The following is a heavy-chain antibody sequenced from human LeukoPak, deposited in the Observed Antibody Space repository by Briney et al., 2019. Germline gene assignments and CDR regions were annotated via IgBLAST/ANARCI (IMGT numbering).Heavy chain of an antibody. CDR1: GGSISSSSYY. Sequence: TETLSLTCTVSGGSISSSSYYWGWIRQPPGKGLEWIGSIYYSGSTYYNPSLKSRVTISVDTSKNQFSLKLSSVTAADTAVYYCARDIVATPGVFDPWGQGTLVTVSS. V-gene: IGHV4-39*02. J-gene: IGHJ5*02. D-gene: IGHD5-12*01. CDR2: IYYSGST. CDR3: ARDIVATPGVFDP.